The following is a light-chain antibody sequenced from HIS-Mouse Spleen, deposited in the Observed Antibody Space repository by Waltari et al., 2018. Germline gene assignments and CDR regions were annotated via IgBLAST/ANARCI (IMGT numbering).Light chain of an antibody. J-gene: IGLJ1*01. Sequence: QSALTQPRSVSGSPGQSVTISCTGTSSDVGGFNYVSWYQQHPGKAPKLLIYDLSKRPSGVPDRFSGSKSGNTASLTISGLQADDEADYYCCSYAGSYTGVFGTGTKVTVL. CDR3: CSYAGSYTGV. V-gene: IGLV2-11*01. CDR1: SSDVGGFNY. CDR2: DLS.